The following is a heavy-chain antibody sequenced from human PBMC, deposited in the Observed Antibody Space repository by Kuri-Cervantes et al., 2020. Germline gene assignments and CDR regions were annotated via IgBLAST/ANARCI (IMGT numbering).Heavy chain of an antibody. Sequence: GESLKISCAASGFTFSSYSMNWVRQAPGKGLEWVSSISSSSSYIYYADSVKGRLTISRDNAKNSLYLQMNSLRAEDTAVYYCAKVSGKASPFDYWGQGTLVTVSS. D-gene: IGHD4-23*01. CDR1: GFTFSSYS. CDR3: AKVSGKASPFDY. J-gene: IGHJ4*02. V-gene: IGHV3-21*01. CDR2: ISSSSSYI.